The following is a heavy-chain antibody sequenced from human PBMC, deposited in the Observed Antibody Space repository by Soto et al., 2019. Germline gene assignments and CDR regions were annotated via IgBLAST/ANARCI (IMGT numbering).Heavy chain of an antibody. CDR3: ARDKSNWNDAGDY. D-gene: IGHD1-20*01. Sequence: GGSLRLSCAASGFTFSSYWMHWVRQVPGKGLLWVSRINGDGSTTNYADSVKGRFTISRDNAKNTLYLQMNSLRADDTAVYYCARDKSNWNDAGDYWGQGTLVTVSS. CDR1: GFTFSSYW. V-gene: IGHV3-74*01. J-gene: IGHJ4*02. CDR2: INGDGSTT.